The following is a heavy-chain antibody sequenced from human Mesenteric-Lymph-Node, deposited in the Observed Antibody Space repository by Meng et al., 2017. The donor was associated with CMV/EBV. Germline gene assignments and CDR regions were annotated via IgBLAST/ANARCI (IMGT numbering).Heavy chain of an antibody. CDR1: GFMFSIYW. CDR2: MKEDGSEK. J-gene: IGHJ4*02. CDR3: ARGKYSSYSSGFDY. Sequence: GESLKISCGTSGFMFSIYWMSWVRQAPGKGLEWVASMKEDGSEKYYVDSVKGRFTISRDNAKNSLYLQMNSLRAKDTATYYCARGKYSSYSSGFDYWGQGTLVTVSS. V-gene: IGHV3-7*01. D-gene: IGHD6-19*01.